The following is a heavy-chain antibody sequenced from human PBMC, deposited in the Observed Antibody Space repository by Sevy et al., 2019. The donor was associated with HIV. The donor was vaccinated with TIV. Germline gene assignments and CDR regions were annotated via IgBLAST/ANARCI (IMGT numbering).Heavy chain of an antibody. CDR2: IYYSGST. CDR1: GGSISSYY. CDR3: ARLEFDSGSYYAKAAHFDY. D-gene: IGHD1-26*01. V-gene: IGHV4-59*12. J-gene: IGHJ4*02. Sequence: SETLSLTCTVSGGSISSYYWSWIRQPPGKGLEWIGYIYYSGSTNYNPSLKSRVTISVDTSKNQFSLKLSSVTAADTAVYYCARLEFDSGSYYAKAAHFDYWGQGTLVTVSS.